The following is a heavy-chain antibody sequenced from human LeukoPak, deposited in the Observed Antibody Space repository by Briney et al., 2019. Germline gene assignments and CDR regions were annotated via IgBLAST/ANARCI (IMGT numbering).Heavy chain of an antibody. CDR2: INTNTGKP. V-gene: IGHV7-4-1*02. Sequence: WASVKVSCKASGYTFTSYGISWVRQAPGQGPEWMGWINTNTGKPTYAQGFTGRLVFSLDTSVTTAYLQISSLKAEDTAVYYCASTVPNMITMVRTMRDLYYYYGMDVWGQGTTVTVSS. CDR3: ASTVPNMITMVRTMRDLYYYYGMDV. CDR1: GYTFTSYG. D-gene: IGHD3-10*01. J-gene: IGHJ6*02.